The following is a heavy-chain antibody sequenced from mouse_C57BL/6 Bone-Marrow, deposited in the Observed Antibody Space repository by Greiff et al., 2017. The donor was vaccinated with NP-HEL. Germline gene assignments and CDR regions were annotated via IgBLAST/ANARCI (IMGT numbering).Heavy chain of an antibody. J-gene: IGHJ4*01. CDR2: INPNNGGT. CDR1: GYTFTDYY. V-gene: IGHV1-26*01. Sequence: EVQLQQSGPELVKPGASVKISCKASGYTFTDYYMNWVKQSHGKSLEWIGDINPNNGGTSYNQKFKGKATLTVDKSSSTAYMELRSLTSEDSAVYYCARSRGYDVRRDYYAMDYWGQGTSVTVSS. D-gene: IGHD2-2*01. CDR3: ARSRGYDVRRDYYAMDY.